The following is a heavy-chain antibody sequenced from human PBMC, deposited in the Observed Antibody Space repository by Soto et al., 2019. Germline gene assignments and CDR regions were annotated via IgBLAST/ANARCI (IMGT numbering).Heavy chain of an antibody. J-gene: IGHJ3*02. V-gene: IGHV3-23*01. CDR1: GFTLSSYA. CDR3: AKDRRFGEFCAFDI. Sequence: GGSLRLSCAASGFTLSSYAVSWVRQAPGKGLEWVSAISGSGGSAYYADSVKGRFTISRDNSKNTLYLQMNSLRAEDTAVYYCAKDRRFGEFCAFDIWGQGTMVTVSS. D-gene: IGHD3-10*01. CDR2: ISGSGGSA.